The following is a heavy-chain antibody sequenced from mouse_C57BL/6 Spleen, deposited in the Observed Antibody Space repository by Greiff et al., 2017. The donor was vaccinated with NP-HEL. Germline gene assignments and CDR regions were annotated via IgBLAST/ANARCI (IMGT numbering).Heavy chain of an antibody. CDR3: ARHALITTVVAPFWYFEV. V-gene: IGHV1-62-2*01. Sequence: LQESGAELVKPGASVKLSCKASGYTFTEYTIHWVKQRPGQGLEWIGWFYPGSGSIKYNEKFKDKAKLTADKSSSTVYMELSRLTSEDSAVYFCARHALITTVVAPFWYFEVWGTGTTVTVSS. CDR1: GYTFTEYT. D-gene: IGHD1-1*01. J-gene: IGHJ1*03. CDR2: FYPGSGSI.